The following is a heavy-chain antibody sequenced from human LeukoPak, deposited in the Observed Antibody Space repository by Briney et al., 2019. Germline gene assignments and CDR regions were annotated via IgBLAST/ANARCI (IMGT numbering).Heavy chain of an antibody. V-gene: IGHV4-39*07. D-gene: IGHD5-18*01. J-gene: IGHJ6*03. CDR1: GGSISSSSYY. Sequence: SETLSLTCTVSGGSISSSSYYWGWIRQPPGKGLEWIGSIYYSGSTYYNPSLKSRVTISVDTSKNQFSLKLSSVTAADTAVYYCARDLSGYSYGYYYYYMDVWGKGTTVTVSS. CDR3: ARDLSGYSYGYYYYYMDV. CDR2: IYYSGST.